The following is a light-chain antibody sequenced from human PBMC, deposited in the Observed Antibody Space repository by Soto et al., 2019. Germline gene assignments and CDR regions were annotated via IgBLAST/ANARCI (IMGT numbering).Light chain of an antibody. J-gene: IGLJ1*01. CDR1: SGSIASNY. Sequence: NFMLTQPNSVSESPGKTVTISCTRSSGSIASNYVQWYQQRPGSAPTTVIYEDNQRPSGVPDRFSGSIDSSSNSASLTISGLKTEDEADYYCQSYDSSPGYVFGTGTKVTVL. CDR3: QSYDSSPGYV. V-gene: IGLV6-57*03. CDR2: EDN.